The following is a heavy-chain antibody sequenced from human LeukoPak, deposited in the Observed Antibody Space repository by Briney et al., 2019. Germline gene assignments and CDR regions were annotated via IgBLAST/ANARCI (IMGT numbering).Heavy chain of an antibody. Sequence: GGSLRLSCAASGFPFSSYGMSWVRQAPGKGLEWLSAISGSGGSTYYADSVKGRFTISRDNSKNTLYLQLNSLRAEDTAVYYCAKSPHNSACLQDYGTQGTLTTVTS. CDR3: AKSPHNSACLQDY. D-gene: IGHD1-1*01. V-gene: IGHV3-23*01. J-gene: IGHJ4*02. CDR1: GFPFSSYG. CDR2: ISGSGGST.